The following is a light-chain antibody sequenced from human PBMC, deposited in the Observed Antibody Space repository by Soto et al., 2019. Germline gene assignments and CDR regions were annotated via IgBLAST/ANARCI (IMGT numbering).Light chain of an antibody. V-gene: IGKV3-20*01. CDR1: QSVVSSS. Sequence: EIVLTQSPGTLSLSPGERATLSCRASQSVVSSSLAWYQQKPGQAPRLLIYGVSSRATGIPDRFSGSGSGTDFTLTISGLEPEDFAVYYCQQYGTSPFTFGPGTKVNIK. CDR3: QQYGTSPFT. J-gene: IGKJ3*01. CDR2: GVS.